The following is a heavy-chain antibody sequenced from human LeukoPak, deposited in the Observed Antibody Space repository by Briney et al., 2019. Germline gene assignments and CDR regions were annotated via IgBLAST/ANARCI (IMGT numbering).Heavy chain of an antibody. CDR1: GFTFSSYA. J-gene: IGHJ4*02. CDR2: ISYDGGNK. D-gene: IGHD6-19*01. CDR3: ARARSGWYLGQFDY. Sequence: GGSLRLSCVGSGFTFSSYAMHWVRQAPGKGLEWVAVISYDGGNKYYEDSVKGRFTTSRDNSKNTLYLQMNSLRAEDTAVYYCARARSGWYLGQFDYWGQGTLVTVYS. V-gene: IGHV3-30*04.